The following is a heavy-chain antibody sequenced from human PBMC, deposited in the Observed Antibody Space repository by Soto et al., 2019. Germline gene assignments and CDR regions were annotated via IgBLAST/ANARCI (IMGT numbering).Heavy chain of an antibody. CDR3: IIYFDFGRGHYPH. CDR2: IKSRAEGETT. Sequence: EVRLVESGGGLVKPGGSLRLSCAASGFSFTDNWMHWVRQAPGKGLEWVDGIKSRAEGETTDYAAPVKGRFTISRDDSRDTFYLEMNSRQSVDTAMYYCIIYFDFGRGHYPHWGQGILVTVSS. V-gene: IGHV3-15*07. CDR1: GFSFTDNW. D-gene: IGHD3-3*01. J-gene: IGHJ4*02.